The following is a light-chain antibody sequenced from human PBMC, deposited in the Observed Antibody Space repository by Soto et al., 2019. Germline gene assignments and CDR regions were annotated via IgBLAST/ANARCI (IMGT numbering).Light chain of an antibody. J-gene: IGKJ1*01. CDR3: QQGYSTPWT. V-gene: IGKV1-39*01. CDR1: QSVTTY. CDR2: ALS. Sequence: DIKMTQSPSTLSASVGDRVTITCRASQSVTTYLHWYQQKAGEAPKLLIEALSNLQSGVSSRFCGSGSGTDFSLTINTLQPEEFATYYCQQGYSTPWTFGQGTKVDIK.